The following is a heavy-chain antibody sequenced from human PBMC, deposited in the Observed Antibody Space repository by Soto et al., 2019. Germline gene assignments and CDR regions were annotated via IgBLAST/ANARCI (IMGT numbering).Heavy chain of an antibody. CDR1: GFTFSGSA. J-gene: IGHJ6*02. CDR3: TRRYDSSGYHDAKRHYYYGMDV. V-gene: IGHV3-73*01. CDR2: IRSKANSYAT. Sequence: GGSLRLSCAASGFTFSGSAMHWVRQASGKGLEWVGRIRSKANSYATAYAASVKGRFTISRDDSKNTAYLQMNSLKTEDTAVYYCTRRYDSSGYHDAKRHYYYGMDVWGQGTTVTVSS. D-gene: IGHD3-22*01.